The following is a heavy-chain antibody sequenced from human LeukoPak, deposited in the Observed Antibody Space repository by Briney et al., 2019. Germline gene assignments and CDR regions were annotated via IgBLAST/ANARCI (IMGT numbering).Heavy chain of an antibody. CDR1: GFTFRSYD. CDR2: DGISGDT. J-gene: IGHJ4*02. D-gene: IGHD6-19*01. CDR3: VRGGIQVSGIDEIDY. V-gene: IGHV3-13*01. Sequence: GGSLRLSCAASGFTFRSYDMHWVRQVTGKGLEGVSADGISGDTYYAGSVKGRFTISRENAKNSLYLQMNSLTAGDTAVYYCVRGGIQVSGIDEIDYWGQGTLVTVSS.